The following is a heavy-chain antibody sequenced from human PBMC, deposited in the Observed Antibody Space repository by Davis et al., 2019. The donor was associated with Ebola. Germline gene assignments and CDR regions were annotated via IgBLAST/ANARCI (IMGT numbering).Heavy chain of an antibody. D-gene: IGHD3-9*01. CDR3: ARDAFSLSRYDTEDH. Sequence: SQTLSLTCAVYGGSFSGYYWSWIRQPPGKGLEWIGEINHSGSTNYNPSLKSRVTLSVDTSKNQFSLKLSSVTAADTAIYYCARDAFSLSRYDTEDHWGQGTLVTVSS. V-gene: IGHV4-34*01. J-gene: IGHJ4*02. CDR1: GGSFSGYY. CDR2: INHSGST.